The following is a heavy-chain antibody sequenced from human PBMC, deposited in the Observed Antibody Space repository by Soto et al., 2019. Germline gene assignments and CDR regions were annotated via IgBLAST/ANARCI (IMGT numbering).Heavy chain of an antibody. CDR3: ANDLGQYCTNGVCYQDSGMDV. Sequence: GGSLRLSCAASGFTFSSYAMSWVRQAPGKGLEWVSAISGSGGSTYYADSVKGRFTISRDNSKNTLYLQMNSLRAEDTAVYYCANDLGQYCTNGVCYQDSGMDVWGQGTTVTVS. J-gene: IGHJ6*02. CDR1: GFTFSSYA. V-gene: IGHV3-23*01. D-gene: IGHD2-8*01. CDR2: ISGSGGST.